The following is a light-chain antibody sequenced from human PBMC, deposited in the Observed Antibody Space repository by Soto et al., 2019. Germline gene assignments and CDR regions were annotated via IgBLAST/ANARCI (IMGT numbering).Light chain of an antibody. CDR3: SSYTSSSTVV. CDR1: SSDVGGYNY. Sequence: QSVLTQPASVSGSPGQSITISCTGTSSDVGGYNYVSWYQHHPGKAPKVMIYEVSNRPSGVSNRFSGSKSGNTASLTISGLQAEDEANYYCSSYTSSSTVVFGGGTKLTV. J-gene: IGLJ2*01. CDR2: EVS. V-gene: IGLV2-14*01.